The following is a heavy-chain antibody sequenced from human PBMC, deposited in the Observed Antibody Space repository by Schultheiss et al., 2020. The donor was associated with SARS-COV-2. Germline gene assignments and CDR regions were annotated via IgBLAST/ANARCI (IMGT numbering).Heavy chain of an antibody. V-gene: IGHV1-69*13. CDR3: AKEKDYSIYGMDV. CDR2: IIPMFGTA. D-gene: IGHD4-11*01. J-gene: IGHJ6*02. CDR1: GGTFSNNA. Sequence: SVKVSCKASGGTFSNNAFSWVRQDPGQGLEWMGGIIPMFGTASYAQMLQGRVTITADGSTSTTYMELSSLRSKDTAIYYCAKEKDYSIYGMDVWGQGTTVTVSS.